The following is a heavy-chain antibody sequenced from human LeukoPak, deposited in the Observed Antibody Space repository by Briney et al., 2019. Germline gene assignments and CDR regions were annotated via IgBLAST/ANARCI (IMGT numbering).Heavy chain of an antibody. D-gene: IGHD3-22*01. CDR2: IFPGDSNA. V-gene: IGHV5-51*01. CDR3: AKLNYESSGFKGRHFDY. J-gene: IGHJ4*02. CDR1: GYRFTDYW. Sequence: GESLKISCKASGYRFTDYWIAWVRQMPGIGLEWMGIIFPGDSNARYRPSFQGHVTISVDKSITTAYLQWRSLKASDTAMYFCAKLNYESSGFKGRHFDYWGQGTLVTVSS.